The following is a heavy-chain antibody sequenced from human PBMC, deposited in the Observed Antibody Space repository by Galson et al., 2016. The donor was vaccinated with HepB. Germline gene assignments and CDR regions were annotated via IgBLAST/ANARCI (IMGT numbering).Heavy chain of an antibody. Sequence: SLRLSCAASGSPFSSYSMNWVRQAPGKGLEWVSSISGSYYTNYADSVKGRFTISRDNAKNSVYLQINSLRAEDTAVYYCASDTLVVSRGVIFYMDVWGKGTTVTVAS. CDR3: ASDTLVVSRGVIFYMDV. CDR1: GSPFSSYS. J-gene: IGHJ6*03. V-gene: IGHV3-21*01. CDR2: ISGSYYT. D-gene: IGHD3-10*01.